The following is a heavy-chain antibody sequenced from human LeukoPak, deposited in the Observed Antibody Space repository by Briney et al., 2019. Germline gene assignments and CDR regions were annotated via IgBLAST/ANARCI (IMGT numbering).Heavy chain of an antibody. D-gene: IGHD2-2*01. Sequence: GGTLRLSCAASGFTVNTNYMNWVRQAPGKGLEWVSYISSSGSTIYYADSVKGRFTISRDNSKNTLYLQMNSLRAEDTAVYHCAKTSSTSRIFGYWGQGTLVTVSS. CDR2: ISSSGSTI. V-gene: IGHV3-48*01. J-gene: IGHJ4*02. CDR3: AKTSSTSRIFGY. CDR1: GFTVNTNY.